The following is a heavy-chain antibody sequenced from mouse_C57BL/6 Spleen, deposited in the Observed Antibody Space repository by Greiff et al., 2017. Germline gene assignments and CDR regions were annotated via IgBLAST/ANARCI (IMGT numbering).Heavy chain of an antibody. V-gene: IGHV1-64*01. CDR1: GYTFTSYW. J-gene: IGHJ3*01. D-gene: IGHD1-1*01. CDR2: IHPNSGST. CDR3: AREVTTVVGPLAY. Sequence: VKLQQPGAELVKPGASVKLSCKASGYTFTSYWMHWVKQRPGQGLEWIGMIHPNSGSTNYNEKFKSKATLTVDKSSSTAYMQLSSLTSEDSAVYYCAREVTTVVGPLAYWGQGTLVTVSA.